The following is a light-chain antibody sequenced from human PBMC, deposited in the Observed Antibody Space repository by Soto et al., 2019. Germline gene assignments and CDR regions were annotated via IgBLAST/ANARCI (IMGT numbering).Light chain of an antibody. CDR1: TSNIGSNS. CDR3: CSYAGSYFWV. Sequence: QSVLTQPPSASGTPGQRVTISCSGSTSNIGSNSVNWYQHLPGTAPKVLVYGNNQRPSGVPARFSGSKSGTSASLGISGLQSEDEADYYCCSYAGSYFWVFGGGTKLTVL. CDR2: GNN. V-gene: IGLV1-44*01. J-gene: IGLJ3*02.